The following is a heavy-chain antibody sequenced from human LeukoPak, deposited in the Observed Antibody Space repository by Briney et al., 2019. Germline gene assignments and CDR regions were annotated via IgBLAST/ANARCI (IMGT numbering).Heavy chain of an antibody. D-gene: IGHD2-21*01. Sequence: PGGSLRLSCAASGFTFSSYEMNWVRQAPGKGLEWVSYISSSSSTIYYADSVKGRFTISRDNAKNSLYLQMNSLRVEDAAVYYCARAPVTSCRGAYCYPFDYWGQGTLVTVSS. CDR1: GFTFSSYE. CDR2: ISSSSSTI. CDR3: ARAPVTSCRGAYCYPFDY. V-gene: IGHV3-48*03. J-gene: IGHJ4*02.